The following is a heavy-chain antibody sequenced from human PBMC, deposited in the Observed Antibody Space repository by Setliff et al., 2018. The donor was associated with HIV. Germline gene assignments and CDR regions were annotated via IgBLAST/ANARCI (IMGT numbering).Heavy chain of an antibody. CDR2: IHTSGNA. J-gene: IGHJ4*02. V-gene: IGHV4-61*09. CDR3: ARSLLPSITVAGTIGY. Sequence: SETLSLTCTVSGGSISSGTYFWSWIRQPAGKGLEWIGHIHTSGNANYNPSLNSRVTISVDTSKNHFSLKLSSVTAADTAVYYCARSLLPSITVAGTIGYWGQGSLVTGLL. D-gene: IGHD6-19*01. CDR1: GGSISSGTYF.